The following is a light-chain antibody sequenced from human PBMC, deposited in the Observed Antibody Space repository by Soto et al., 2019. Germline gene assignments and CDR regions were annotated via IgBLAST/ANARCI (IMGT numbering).Light chain of an antibody. CDR2: EVS. CDR3: SSYTSSITWV. J-gene: IGLJ3*02. Sequence: QSALTQPASVSGSPGRSITISCTGTSSDVGGYNYVSWYQQHPGKAPKLMIYEVSNRPSGVSNRFSGSKSGNTASLTISGLQAEDEADYYCSSYTSSITWVFGGGTKLTVL. V-gene: IGLV2-14*01. CDR1: SSDVGGYNY.